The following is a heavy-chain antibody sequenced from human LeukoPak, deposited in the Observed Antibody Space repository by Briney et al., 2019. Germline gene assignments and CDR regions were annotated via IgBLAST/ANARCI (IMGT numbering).Heavy chain of an antibody. CDR2: INSDGSEG. Sequence: GGSLRLSCVVSGFTFSGFWMSWSRQAPGKGLEWVASINSDGSEGYYADVVKGRFTISRDNAKNSLYLQINSLRAEDTAVYYCARSSYSSSSSVWGQGTMVTVSS. D-gene: IGHD6-6*01. CDR3: ARSSYSSSSSV. V-gene: IGHV3-7*03. J-gene: IGHJ3*01. CDR1: GFTFSGFW.